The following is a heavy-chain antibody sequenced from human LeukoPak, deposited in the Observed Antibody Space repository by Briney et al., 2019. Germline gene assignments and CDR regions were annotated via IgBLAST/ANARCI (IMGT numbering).Heavy chain of an antibody. V-gene: IGHV4-34*01. CDR1: GVSFSAYF. CDR2: INHSGST. Sequence: SETLSLTCAVNGVSFSAYFWNWIRQPPGEGLEWIGEINHSGSTYYNPSLKSRVAILVDTSKNQFSLKLNSVTAADTAVYYCARGGFLLKYYSMDVWGQGTTVTVSS. J-gene: IGHJ6*02. D-gene: IGHD2/OR15-2a*01. CDR3: ARGGFLLKYYSMDV.